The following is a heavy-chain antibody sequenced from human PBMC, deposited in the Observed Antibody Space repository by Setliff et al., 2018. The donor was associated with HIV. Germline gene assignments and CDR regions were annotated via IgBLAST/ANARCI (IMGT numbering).Heavy chain of an antibody. Sequence: PGGSLRLSCAASAFTFSNAWMNWVRQAPGKGLEWVGRIQSKIDGGTTDYAAPVKGRFTISRDDSKNMLYLQMNSLKTEDTAVYHCATAGEYYDDSGYFFDYWGQGALVTVSS. CDR2: IQSKIDGGTT. V-gene: IGHV3-15*07. D-gene: IGHD3-22*01. CDR1: AFTFSNAW. CDR3: ATAGEYYDDSGYFFDY. J-gene: IGHJ4*02.